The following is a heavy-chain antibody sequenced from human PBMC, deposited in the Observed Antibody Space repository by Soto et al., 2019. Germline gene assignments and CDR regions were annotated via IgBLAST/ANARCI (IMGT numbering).Heavy chain of an antibody. D-gene: IGHD6-13*01. CDR3: ARDPPAGAAAGIDYYYYGMDV. CDR1: GGTFSSYA. Sequence: QVQLVQSGAEVKKPGSSVKVSCKASGGTFSSYAISWVRQAPGQGLEWMGGIIPIFGTANYAQKFQGRVTITADESTSTAYMELSSLRSEDTAVYYCARDPPAGAAAGIDYYYYGMDVWGQGTTVTVSS. CDR2: IIPIFGTA. J-gene: IGHJ6*02. V-gene: IGHV1-69*12.